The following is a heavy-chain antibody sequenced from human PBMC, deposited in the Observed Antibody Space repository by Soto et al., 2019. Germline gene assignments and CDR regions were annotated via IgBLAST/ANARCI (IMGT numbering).Heavy chain of an antibody. CDR1: GFSPSTSGVG. Sequence: QITLKESGPTLVKPTQTLTLTCSFPGFSPSTSGVGMGWIRQPPGKALEWLALVYWDDDKRYSPSLKSRLTITKDTSKNQVVLTLTNMDPVDTATYYCARHTTTSGYFDYWGQGTLVTVSS. CDR3: ARHTTTSGYFDY. V-gene: IGHV2-5*02. J-gene: IGHJ4*02. CDR2: VYWDDDK. D-gene: IGHD4-17*01.